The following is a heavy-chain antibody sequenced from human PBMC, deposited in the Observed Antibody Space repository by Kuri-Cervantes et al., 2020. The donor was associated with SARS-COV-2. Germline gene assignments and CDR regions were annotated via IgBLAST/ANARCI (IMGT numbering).Heavy chain of an antibody. V-gene: IGHV1-24*01. Sequence: ASVKVSCKVSGYTLTELSMHWVRQAPGKGFEWMGWMNPNSGNTGYAQKFQGRVTITADESTSTAYMELSSLRSEDTAVYYCGGWFGESPADYWGQGTLVTVSS. CDR1: GYTLTELS. CDR3: GGWFGESPADY. D-gene: IGHD3-10*01. CDR2: MNPNSGNT. J-gene: IGHJ4*02.